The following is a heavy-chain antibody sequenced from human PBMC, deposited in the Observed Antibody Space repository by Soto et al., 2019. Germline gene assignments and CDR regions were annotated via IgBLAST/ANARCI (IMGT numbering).Heavy chain of an antibody. CDR3: VHSHYGSGSFDY. D-gene: IGHD3-10*01. CDR1: GFSFSSDN. V-gene: IGHV3-21*01. CDR2: VGSTASYV. J-gene: IGHJ4*02. Sequence: VQLVESGGGLVKPGGSLRLSCAASGFSFSSDNMHWVRQAPGKGLEWVSSVGSTASYVVYADSVKGRFTISRDNANSSLYLQMNSLRGEDTAVYYCVHSHYGSGSFDYWGQGTLVTVSS.